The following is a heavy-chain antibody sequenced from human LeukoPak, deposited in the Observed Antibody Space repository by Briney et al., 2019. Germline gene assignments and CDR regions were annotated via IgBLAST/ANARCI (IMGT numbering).Heavy chain of an antibody. Sequence: GGSLRLSCAASGFTFSSYAMSWVRQAPGKGLEWVSAIIGSGGSTYYADSVKGRFTISRDNSKNTLYLQMNSLRAEDTAVYYCAKGPYSSGWNPDHYYYYYGMDVWGQGTTVTVSS. CDR2: IIGSGGST. V-gene: IGHV3-23*01. CDR3: AKGPYSSGWNPDHYYYYYGMDV. D-gene: IGHD6-19*01. J-gene: IGHJ6*02. CDR1: GFTFSSYA.